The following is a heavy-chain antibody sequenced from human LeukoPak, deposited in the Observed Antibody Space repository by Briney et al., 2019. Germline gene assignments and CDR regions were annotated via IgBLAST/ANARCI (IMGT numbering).Heavy chain of an antibody. CDR2: ISGSGGST. CDR3: AKDALVNYDILTGYYDY. Sequence: GGSLRLSCAVSGLTFSNYAMTWVRQAPGKGLEWVSAISGSGGSTYYADSVKGRFTISRDNSKNTLYLQMNSLRAEDTAVYYCAKDALVNYDILTGYYDYWGQGTLVTVSS. D-gene: IGHD3-9*01. V-gene: IGHV3-23*01. J-gene: IGHJ4*02. CDR1: GLTFSNYA.